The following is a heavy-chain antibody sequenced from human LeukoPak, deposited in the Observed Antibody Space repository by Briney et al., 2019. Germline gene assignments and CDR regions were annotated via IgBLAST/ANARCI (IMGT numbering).Heavy chain of an antibody. Sequence: WASVKVSCKASGYTFMRYFMNWVRQAPGQGLEWMGNIDTDTGNPKYAPGFTGHFVFSLDTSVSTAYLQINSLRAEDTAVYYCARGTPTPGVDYWGQGTQVTVSS. CDR3: ARGTPTPGVDY. CDR2: IDTDTGNP. V-gene: IGHV7-4-1*02. CDR1: GYTFMRYF. D-gene: IGHD1-1*01. J-gene: IGHJ4*02.